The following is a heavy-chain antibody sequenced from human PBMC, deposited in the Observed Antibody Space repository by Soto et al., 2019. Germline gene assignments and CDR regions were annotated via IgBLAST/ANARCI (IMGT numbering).Heavy chain of an antibody. CDR1: GGTFSSYA. V-gene: IGHV1-69*12. CDR2: IIPIFGTA. CDR3: ARGGSSSGYDYTDY. J-gene: IGHJ4*02. Sequence: QVQLVQSGAEVKKPGSSVKVSCKASGGTFSSYAISWVRQAPGQGLEWMGGIIPIFGTANYAQKFQGRVTITADESTSTAYMELSSLRSEDTAVYYCARGGSSSGYDYTDYWGQGTLVTVSS. D-gene: IGHD5-12*01.